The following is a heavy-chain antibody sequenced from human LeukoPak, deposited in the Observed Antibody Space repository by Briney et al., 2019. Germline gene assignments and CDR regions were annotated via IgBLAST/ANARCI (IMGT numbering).Heavy chain of an antibody. V-gene: IGHV4-39*07. CDR2: IFYSGNT. Sequence: SETLSLTCTVSGGSISTSNYYWGWIRQPPGKGLEWIGNIFYSGNTNYNPSLKSRVTISVDTSKNQFSLKLSSVTAADTAVYYCARSYGSGSYNWFDPWGQGTLVTVSS. J-gene: IGHJ5*02. CDR3: ARSYGSGSYNWFDP. CDR1: GGSISTSNYY. D-gene: IGHD3-10*01.